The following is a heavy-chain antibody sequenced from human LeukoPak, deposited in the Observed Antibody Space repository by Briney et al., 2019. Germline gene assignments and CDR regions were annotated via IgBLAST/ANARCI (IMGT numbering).Heavy chain of an antibody. CDR2: VWSDGSDK. V-gene: IGHV3-33*01. J-gene: IGHJ4*02. CDR3: ARGSSSWPRAFDY. CDR1: GFTLSSYG. D-gene: IGHD6-13*01. Sequence: SGGSLRLFCAASGFTLSSYGMHWVRQAPGKGLEWVAVVWSDGSDKYYSDSVKGRFSISRDNSKHTLYLQMNSLRADDTAVFFCARGSSSWPRAFDYWGQGTLVTVSS.